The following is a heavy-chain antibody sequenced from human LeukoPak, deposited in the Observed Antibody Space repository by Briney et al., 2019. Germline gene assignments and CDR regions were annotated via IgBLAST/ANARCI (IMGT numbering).Heavy chain of an antibody. CDR2: IIPIFGTA. Sequence: ASVKVSCKASGGTFSSYAISWVRQAPGQGLEWMGGIIPIFGTANYAQKFQGRVTITADESTSTAYMELSSLRSEDTAVYYCARDLAARPPPYYYGMDVWGQGTTVTVPS. CDR3: ARDLAARPPPYYYGMDV. V-gene: IGHV1-69*01. CDR1: GGTFSSYA. D-gene: IGHD6-6*01. J-gene: IGHJ6*02.